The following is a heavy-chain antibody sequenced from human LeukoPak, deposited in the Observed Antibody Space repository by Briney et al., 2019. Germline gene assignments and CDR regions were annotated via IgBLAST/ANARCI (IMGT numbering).Heavy chain of an antibody. CDR2: IKQDESEA. V-gene: IGHV3-7*03. D-gene: IGHD6-13*01. J-gene: IGHJ4*02. Sequence: PGGSLRLSCAASGFTFSGYWMSWVRQAPGKGLEWVANIKQDESEAYYVDSVKGRFTISRDNAKNSLYLQMNSLRAEDTAVYYCARDLMGIAYRGAFYYWGQGTLVTVSS. CDR3: ARDLMGIAYRGAFYY. CDR1: GFTFSGYW.